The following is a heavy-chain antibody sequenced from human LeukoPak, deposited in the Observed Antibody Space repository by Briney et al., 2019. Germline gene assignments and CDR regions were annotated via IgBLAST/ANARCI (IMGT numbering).Heavy chain of an antibody. J-gene: IGHJ4*02. CDR2: IKSKAAQGTT. D-gene: IGHD6-13*01. Sequence: GGSLRLACAAAGFTFSTAWMSWVRQAQGNGLEWVGRIKSKAAQGTTDCSTPVKGRFTIPRGESKNTKYLQMNRLKTQDTTVGYGTTAGYSRYAGGQGTLVTVSS. CDR3: TTAGYSRYA. CDR1: GFTFSTAW. V-gene: IGHV3-15*01.